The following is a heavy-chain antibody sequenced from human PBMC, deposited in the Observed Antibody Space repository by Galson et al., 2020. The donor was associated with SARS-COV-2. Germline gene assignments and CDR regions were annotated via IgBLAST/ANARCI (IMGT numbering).Heavy chain of an antibody. J-gene: IGHJ6*02. Sequence: GESLKISCAASGFTFSSYAMSWVRQAPGKGLEWVSAISGSGGSTYYADSVKGRFTISRDNSKNTLYLQMNSLRAEDTAVYYCANYILTGYRTNYYYYGMDVWGQGTTVTVSS. D-gene: IGHD3-9*01. CDR1: GFTFSSYA. CDR3: ANYILTGYRTNYYYYGMDV. CDR2: ISGSGGST. V-gene: IGHV3-23*01.